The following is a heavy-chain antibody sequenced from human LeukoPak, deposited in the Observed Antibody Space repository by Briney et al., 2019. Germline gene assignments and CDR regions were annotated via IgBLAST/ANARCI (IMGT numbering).Heavy chain of an antibody. J-gene: IGHJ4*02. Sequence: GGSLRLSCATSGFTFNEHYLGWVRQAPGKGLEWVGRTKNRANSYTTEYAASVKGRFTISRDDSKNSLRLQMNSLKTEDTAIYYCVASIISPSNYWGLGTLVTVSS. D-gene: IGHD3-10*01. CDR2: TKNRANSYTT. CDR1: GFTFNEHY. CDR3: VASIISPSNY. V-gene: IGHV3-72*01.